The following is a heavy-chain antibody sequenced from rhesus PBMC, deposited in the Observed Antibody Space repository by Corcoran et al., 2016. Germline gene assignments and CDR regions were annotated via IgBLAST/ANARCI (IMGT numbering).Heavy chain of an antibody. Sequence: QVQLQESGPGLVKPSETLSLTCAVSGYSISGYYWSWIRQAPGKGLEWIGYITYSGSTSYNPSLMSRVTITTETSKNQFSLKLSSVTAADTAVYYCARQGPYSSRSLGFCSGIYCYAKPFDYWGQGVLVTVSS. CDR2: ITYSGST. CDR3: ARQGPYSSRSLGFCSGIYCYAKPFDY. CDR1: GYSISGYY. D-gene: IGHD2-27*01. J-gene: IGHJ4*01. V-gene: IGHV4-122*02.